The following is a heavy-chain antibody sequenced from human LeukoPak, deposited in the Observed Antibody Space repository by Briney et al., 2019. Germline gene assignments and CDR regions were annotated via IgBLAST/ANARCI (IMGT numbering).Heavy chain of an antibody. Sequence: PGGSLRLSCTVSGFTVSSNSMSWVRQAPGKGLEWVSSISSSSSYIYYADSVKGRFTISRDNAKNSLYLQMNSLRAEDTAVYYCARAYSMADLSCRRPMDVWGKGTTVTVS. D-gene: IGHD2-15*01. V-gene: IGHV3-21*01. CDR3: ARAYSMADLSCRRPMDV. CDR1: GFTVSSNS. CDR2: ISSSSSYI. J-gene: IGHJ6*03.